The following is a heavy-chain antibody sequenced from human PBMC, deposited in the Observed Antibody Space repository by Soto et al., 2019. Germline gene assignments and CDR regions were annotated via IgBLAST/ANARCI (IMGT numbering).Heavy chain of an antibody. CDR3: ARGNLIAAAGTYWFDP. CDR1: GGTFSSYA. Sequence: QVKLVQSGAEVKKPGSSVKVSCKASGGTFSSYAISWVRQAPGQGLEWMGGIIPIFGTANYAQKFQGRVTMTADESTSTAYMELSSLRSEDTAVYYCARGNLIAAAGTYWFDPWGQGTLVTVSS. V-gene: IGHV1-69*01. CDR2: IIPIFGTA. J-gene: IGHJ5*02. D-gene: IGHD6-13*01.